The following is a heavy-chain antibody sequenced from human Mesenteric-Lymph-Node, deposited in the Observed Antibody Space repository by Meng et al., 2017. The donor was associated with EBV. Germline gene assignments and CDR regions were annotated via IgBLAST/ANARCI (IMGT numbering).Heavy chain of an antibody. Sequence: QLQHWGAGLLTPSAALSLTCPVSGGSSSSRIYNWVWIRQPPGKGLEWIGNVYYGGSAYYNPSLKSRVTISADTSNNQFSLTLSSVTAADTAVYYCAGRRVASSWADYWGQGTLVTVSS. CDR2: VYYGGSA. D-gene: IGHD6-13*01. CDR1: GGSSSSRIYN. J-gene: IGHJ4*02. V-gene: IGHV4-39*01. CDR3: AGRRVASSWADY.